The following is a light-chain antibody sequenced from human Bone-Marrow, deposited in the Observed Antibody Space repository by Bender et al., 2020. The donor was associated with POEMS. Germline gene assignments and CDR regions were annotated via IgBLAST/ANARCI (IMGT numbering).Light chain of an antibody. Sequence: QSALTQPASVSGSPGQSITISCTGTSSDVGGYNYVSWYQQHPGKAPKLMIYELTNRPAGVSNRSSCSKSGNTASLTVSGLQPEDEADYFCSSFTSTNTVIFGEGTKLTVL. V-gene: IGLV2-14*03. J-gene: IGLJ2*01. CDR3: SSFTSTNTVI. CDR1: SSDVGGYNY. CDR2: ELT.